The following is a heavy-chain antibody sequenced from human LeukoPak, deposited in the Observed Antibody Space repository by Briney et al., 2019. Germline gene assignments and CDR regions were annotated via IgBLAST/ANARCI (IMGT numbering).Heavy chain of an antibody. J-gene: IGHJ3*02. V-gene: IGHV4-4*02. D-gene: IGHD6-13*01. CDR1: GGSISSSNW. Sequence: SGTLSLTCAVSGGSISSSNWWSWVRQPPGKGLEWIGEIYHSGSTNYNPSLKSRVTISVDKSKNQFSLKLSSVTAADTAVYYCARVPGQLVQPSAFDIWGQGTMVTVSS. CDR2: IYHSGST. CDR3: ARVPGQLVQPSAFDI.